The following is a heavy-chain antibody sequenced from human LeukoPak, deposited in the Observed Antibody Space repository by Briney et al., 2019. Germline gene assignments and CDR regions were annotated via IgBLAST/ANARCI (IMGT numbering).Heavy chain of an antibody. J-gene: IGHJ4*02. D-gene: IGHD2-2*01. V-gene: IGHV3-43*01. Sequence: GGSLRLSCAASGFTFDDYTMHWVRHAPGKGLEWVSLISWNGGSTYYADSVKGRFTISRDNSKNSLYLQMNSLRADDTAFYYCAKSTSGGAYFDYWGQGTLVTVSS. CDR2: ISWNGGST. CDR1: GFTFDDYT. CDR3: AKSTSGGAYFDY.